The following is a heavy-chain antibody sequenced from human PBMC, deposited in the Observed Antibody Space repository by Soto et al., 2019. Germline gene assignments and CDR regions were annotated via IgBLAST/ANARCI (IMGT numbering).Heavy chain of an antibody. J-gene: IGHJ6*02. CDR1: GFTFSSYA. D-gene: IGHD3-10*01. V-gene: IGHV3-23*01. Sequence: GGSLRLSCAASGFTFSSYAMSWVRQAPGKGLEWVSAFSGSGGSTYYADSVKGRFTISRDNSKNTLYLQMNSLRAEDTAVYYCARDRYGFGEFNPEGYYGMDVWGQGTTVTVSS. CDR3: ARDRYGFGEFNPEGYYGMDV. CDR2: FSGSGGST.